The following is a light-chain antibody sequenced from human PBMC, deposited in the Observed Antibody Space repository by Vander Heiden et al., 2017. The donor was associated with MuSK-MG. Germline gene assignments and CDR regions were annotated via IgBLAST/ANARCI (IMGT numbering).Light chain of an antibody. V-gene: IGKV3-11*01. J-gene: IGKJ4*01. Sequence: EIVLTQSPATLSLSPGERATLSCRASKSVSSYLAWYQQKPGQAPRLLIHDASNRATGIPARFSGSGSGTDFTLTISSLEPEDFAVYYCQQRSNWPPFTFGGGTKVEIK. CDR1: KSVSSY. CDR3: QQRSNWPPFT. CDR2: DAS.